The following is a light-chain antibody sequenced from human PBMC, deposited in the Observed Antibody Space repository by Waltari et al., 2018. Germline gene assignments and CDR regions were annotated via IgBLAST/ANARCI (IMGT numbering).Light chain of an antibody. CDR2: DVN. CDR3: TSYADIIPVV. Sequence: QSALTQPASVSGSPGQSITISCTGSSSDVDYVSWYQQFPGKAPKVLIYDVNRRPSGVFTRFSGSKSGSTASLTISGLQPQDEADYYCTSYADIIPVVFGGGTKLTVL. V-gene: IGLV2-14*03. CDR1: SSDVDY. J-gene: IGLJ2*01.